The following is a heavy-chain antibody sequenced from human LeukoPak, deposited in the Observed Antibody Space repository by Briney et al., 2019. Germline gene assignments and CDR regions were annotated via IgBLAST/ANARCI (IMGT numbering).Heavy chain of an antibody. V-gene: IGHV3-30*18. CDR1: GVTLSPYG. Sequence: GMSLRLSCAASGVTLSPYGMHWVRQAPGKGLEWVAVISYDGNNKYYADSVKGRFNISRDNYKNTLYLQMNSLRAEDTAVYYCAKVRAYYYGSGSQTDLDYWGQGTLVTVSS. J-gene: IGHJ4*02. CDR3: AKVRAYYYGSGSQTDLDY. D-gene: IGHD3-10*01. CDR2: ISYDGNNK.